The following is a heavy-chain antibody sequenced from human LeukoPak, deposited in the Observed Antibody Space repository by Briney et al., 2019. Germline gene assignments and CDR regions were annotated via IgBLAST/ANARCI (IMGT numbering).Heavy chain of an antibody. CDR3: ARDHYYDIVTGYYSVDHYYGMDV. V-gene: IGHV1-46*01. D-gene: IGHD3-9*01. Sequence: ASVKVSCKASGYTFTSYYMHWVRQAPGQGPEWMGIINPSGGSTSYAPKFQGRVTMTRDTPTSTVYMELSSLRSEDTAVYYCARDHYYDIVTGYYSVDHYYGMDVWGQGTTVTVSS. CDR2: INPSGGST. CDR1: GYTFTSYY. J-gene: IGHJ6*02.